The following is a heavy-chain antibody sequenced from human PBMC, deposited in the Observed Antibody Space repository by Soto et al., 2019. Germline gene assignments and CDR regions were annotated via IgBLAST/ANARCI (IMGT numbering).Heavy chain of an antibody. CDR2: IYYSGST. V-gene: IGHV4-59*01. CDR3: AILRLYRDSRKGMDV. J-gene: IGHJ6*02. Sequence: SETLSLTCTVSGGSMSRYYWSWIRQPPGKGLEWIGYIYYSGSTNYNPSLKSRVTISVDTSKNQFSLKLSSVTAADTAVYYCAILRLYRDSRKGMDVRGPGTTVTLS. D-gene: IGHD4-17*01. CDR1: GGSMSRYY.